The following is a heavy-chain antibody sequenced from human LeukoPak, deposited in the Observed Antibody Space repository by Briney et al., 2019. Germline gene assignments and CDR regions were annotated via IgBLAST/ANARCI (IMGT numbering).Heavy chain of an antibody. V-gene: IGHV3-48*03. Sequence: GGSLRLSCAASGFTFSGFEMNWVRQAPGKGLEWGSYISSSGSTIYYADSVEGRFTVSRDNAKNSLYLQMNSLRAEDTAVYYCARDPVNCGGDCYQAWGQGTLVTVSS. CDR3: ARDPVNCGGDCYQA. CDR2: ISSSGSTI. D-gene: IGHD2-21*02. J-gene: IGHJ5*02. CDR1: GFTFSGFE.